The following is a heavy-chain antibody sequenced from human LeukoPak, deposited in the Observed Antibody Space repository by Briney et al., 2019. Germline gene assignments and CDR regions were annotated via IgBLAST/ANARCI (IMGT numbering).Heavy chain of an antibody. J-gene: IGHJ4*02. V-gene: IGHV3-7*01. CDR2: IKQDGSVK. D-gene: IGHD1-1*01. CDR1: GFTFSNYA. Sequence: PGGSLRLSCAASGFTFSNYAMSWVRQAPGKGLEWLANIKQDGSVKYYVDSVKGRFTISRDNAKNSLFLQMNSLRAEDTAVYYCARDVGWDSSLVTTTRSDYWGQGTLVTVSS. CDR3: ARDVGWDSSLVTTTRSDY.